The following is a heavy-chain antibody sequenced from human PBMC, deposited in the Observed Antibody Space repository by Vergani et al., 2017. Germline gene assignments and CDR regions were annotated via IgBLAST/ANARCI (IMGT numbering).Heavy chain of an antibody. J-gene: IGHJ4*02. D-gene: IGHD3-10*01. V-gene: IGHV3-30-3*02. Sequence: QVQLVESGGGVVQPGRSLRLSCTVSGITFSDYAFHWVRQAPGKGLEWVAVISYDGSNKYYADSVRGRFTIARDDSKNTLYLQMNSLTTEDTAMYYCAEGGPNLGSRRLYFCFHYWGQGTRVTVSS. CDR1: GITFSDYA. CDR3: AEGGPNLGSRRLYFCFHY. CDR2: ISYDGSNK.